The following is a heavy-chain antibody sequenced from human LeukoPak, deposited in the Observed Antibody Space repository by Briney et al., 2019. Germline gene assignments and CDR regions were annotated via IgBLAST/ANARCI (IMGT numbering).Heavy chain of an antibody. Sequence: SVKVSCKASGGTFSSYAISWVRQAPGQGLEWMGGIIPIFGTANYAQKFQGRVTITTDESTSTAYMELSSLRSENTAVYYCARYGPYDFWSGYPRLYYMDVWGKGTTVTVSS. D-gene: IGHD3-3*01. J-gene: IGHJ6*03. CDR3: ARYGPYDFWSGYPRLYYMDV. CDR2: IIPIFGTA. CDR1: GGTFSSYA. V-gene: IGHV1-69*05.